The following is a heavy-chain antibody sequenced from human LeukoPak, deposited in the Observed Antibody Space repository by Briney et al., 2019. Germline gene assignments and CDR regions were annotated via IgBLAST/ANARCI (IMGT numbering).Heavy chain of an antibody. CDR2: IYHSGST. Sequence: SETLSLTCAVSGGSISSSNWWSWVRQPPVKGLEWIGEIYHSGSTNYNPSLKSRVTISVDKSKNQFSLKLSSVTAADTAVYYCARLRLGWELLVDVWGKGTTVTVSS. D-gene: IGHD1-26*01. CDR1: GGSISSSNW. CDR3: ARLRLGWELLVDV. V-gene: IGHV4-4*02. J-gene: IGHJ6*04.